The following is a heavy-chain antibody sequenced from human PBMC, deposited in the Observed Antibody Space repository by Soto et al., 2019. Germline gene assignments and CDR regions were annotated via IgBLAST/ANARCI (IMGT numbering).Heavy chain of an antibody. CDR2: IYYSGST. V-gene: IGHV4-59*08. Sequence: SETLSLTCTVSGGYISSYYWSWIRQPPGKGLEWIGYIYYSGSTNYNPSLKSRVTISVDTSKNQFSLKLSSVTAADTAVYYCARHNDSWGQGTLVTVSS. CDR1: GGYISSYY. J-gene: IGHJ4*02. CDR3: ARHNDS.